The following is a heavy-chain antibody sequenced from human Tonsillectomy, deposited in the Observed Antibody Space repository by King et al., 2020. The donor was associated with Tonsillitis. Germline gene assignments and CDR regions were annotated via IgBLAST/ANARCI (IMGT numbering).Heavy chain of an antibody. D-gene: IGHD3-10*01. CDR3: ARHLYYGSGNLRYDMDV. CDR2: ITSSSSYK. J-gene: IGHJ6*02. Sequence: VQLVESGGGLVKPGGSLRLSCAASGFTFNSYTLNWVRQAPGKGREWVSSITSSSSYKYNPDSEKGRFSISRDNAKKSLYLQMNRLRAEYTAVYYCARHLYYGSGNLRYDMDVCGQGTTVTVSS. V-gene: IGHV3-21*01. CDR1: GFTFNSYT.